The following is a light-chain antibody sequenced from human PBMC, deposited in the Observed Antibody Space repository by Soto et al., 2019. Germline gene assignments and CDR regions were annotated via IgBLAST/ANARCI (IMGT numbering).Light chain of an antibody. V-gene: IGKV1D-16*01. CDR2: ATS. J-gene: IGKJ1*01. CDR3: QQYDNWPPAWT. Sequence: DIKMTQSPSSLSAFIGDRVTITCRASQGIRGWLAWYQLKPGKAPKSLIYATSTLQDGVPSRFSGNGSETEFTLTISSLQSEDFAVYYCQQYDNWPPAWTFGQGTKVDIK. CDR1: QGIRGW.